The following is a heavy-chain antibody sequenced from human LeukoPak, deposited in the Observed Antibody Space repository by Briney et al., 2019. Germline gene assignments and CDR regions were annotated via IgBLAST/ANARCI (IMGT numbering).Heavy chain of an antibody. Sequence: SETLSLTCSVSGASVTSFCWNWVRQRPGKGLEWNGYIPYNGRMDYGPTLKSRVPMSLDTSKNQFSLKLTTETAADTGVYYCARGYCSDDICPVFPSWGHGTLVTVSS. CDR3: ARGYCSDDICPVFPS. CDR2: IPYNGRM. CDR1: GASVTSFC. D-gene: IGHD2-15*01. V-gene: IGHV4-59*02. J-gene: IGHJ5*01.